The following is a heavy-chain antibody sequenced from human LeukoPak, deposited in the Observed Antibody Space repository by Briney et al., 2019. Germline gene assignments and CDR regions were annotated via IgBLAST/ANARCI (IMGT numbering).Heavy chain of an antibody. CDR1: GFTFGDYS. CDR2: INGFGATT. V-gene: IGHV3-23*01. J-gene: IGHJ1*01. D-gene: IGHD6-13*01. Sequence: GGSLRLSCTTSGFTFGDYSMSWVRQAPGKGLEWVSGINGFGATTYYADSVKGRFTISRDNSKNTLYLHMNSLRVEDTAVYYCAKDSSSSWYDFRAEKLHHWGQGTLITVSS. CDR3: AKDSSSSWYDFRAEKLHH.